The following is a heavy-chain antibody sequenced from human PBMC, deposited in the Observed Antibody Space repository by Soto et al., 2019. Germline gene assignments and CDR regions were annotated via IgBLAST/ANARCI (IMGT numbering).Heavy chain of an antibody. D-gene: IGHD2-21*01. CDR1: GNPFTNYC. CDR2: INPSGGHN. V-gene: IGHV1-46*01. J-gene: IGHJ4*02. CDR3: AGGADVFVVAAAFDY. Sequence: QGQLRQSGAEVQKSGASVKVSCRAAGNPFTNYCIHWVRQAPGQGLERIGTINPSGGHNTYAQKVCGRVTMNRDTSTSTIYMEMTSLRSEDQAVYYCAGGADVFVVAAAFDYCGQGTLVTVGS.